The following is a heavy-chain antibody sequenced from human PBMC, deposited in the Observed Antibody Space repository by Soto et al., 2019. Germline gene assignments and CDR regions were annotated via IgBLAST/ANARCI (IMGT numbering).Heavy chain of an antibody. CDR2: IYSGGST. J-gene: IGHJ6*02. V-gene: IGHV3-53*02. CDR1: GFTVNSNY. CDR3: ARDPPATRHGMDV. Sequence: EVQLVETGGGLIQPGGSVRLSCAASGFTVNSNYMSWVRQAPGKGLEWVSVIYSGGSTYYADSVRGRFTISRDNSKNTLYLQMKSLRAEDTAVYYCARDPPATRHGMDVWGQGTTVTVSS.